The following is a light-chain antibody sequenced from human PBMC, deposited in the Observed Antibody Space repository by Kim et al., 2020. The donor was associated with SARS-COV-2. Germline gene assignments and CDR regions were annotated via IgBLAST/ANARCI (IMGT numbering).Light chain of an antibody. CDR2: EVS. CDR1: SSDVGGYNY. V-gene: IGLV2-8*01. J-gene: IGLJ3*02. CDR3: SSYAGSNRGV. Sequence: QSALTQPPYASGSPGQSVTISCTGTSSDVGGYNYVSWYQQHPGKAPKLMIYEVSKRPSGVPDRFSGSKSGNTASLTVSGLQAEDEADYYCSSYAGSNRGVFGGGTQLTVL.